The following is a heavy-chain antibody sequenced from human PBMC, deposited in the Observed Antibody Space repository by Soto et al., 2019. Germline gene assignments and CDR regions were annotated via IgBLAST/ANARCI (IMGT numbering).Heavy chain of an antibody. Sequence: QVQLVESGGGVVQPGRSLRLSCAASGFTFSSYGMHWVRQAPGKGLVWVAVIWYDGSNKYYADSVKGRFTISRDNSNNTLYMQMTSLRDEDTAVYYGARGQEYGGNNGPSYDYYYCMDVWGKGTTVTVSS. CDR3: ARGQEYGGNNGPSYDYYYCMDV. D-gene: IGHD2-15*01. CDR1: GFTFSSYG. V-gene: IGHV3-33*01. J-gene: IGHJ6*04. CDR2: IWYDGSNK.